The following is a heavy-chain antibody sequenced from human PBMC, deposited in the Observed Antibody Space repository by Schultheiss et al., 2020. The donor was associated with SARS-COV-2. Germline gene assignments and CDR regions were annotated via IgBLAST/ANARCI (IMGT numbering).Heavy chain of an antibody. CDR3: ARSSGMWMTTVTYFDY. V-gene: IGHV4-31*03. D-gene: IGHD4-11*01. CDR2: IYYSGST. Sequence: QTLSLTCTVSGGSISSGGYYWSWIRQHPGKGLEWIGYIYYSGSTYYNPSLKSRVTISVDTSKNQSSLKLSSVTAADTAVYYCARSSGMWMTTVTYFDYWGQGTLVTVSS. CDR1: GGSISSGGYY. J-gene: IGHJ4*02.